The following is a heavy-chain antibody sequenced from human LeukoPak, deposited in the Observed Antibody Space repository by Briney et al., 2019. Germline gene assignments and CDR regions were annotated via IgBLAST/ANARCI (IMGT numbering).Heavy chain of an antibody. J-gene: IGHJ4*02. CDR2: IWYDGSNK. D-gene: IGHD3-16*01. CDR3: ARVPLTVAGGEGY. CDR1: GFTFSSYG. Sequence: GRSLRLSCAASGFTFSSYGMHWVRQAPGKGLEWVAVIWYDGSNKYYADSVKGRFTISRDNSKNTLYLQMNSLRAEDTAVYYCARVPLTVAGGEGYWGQGTLVTVSS. V-gene: IGHV3-33*01.